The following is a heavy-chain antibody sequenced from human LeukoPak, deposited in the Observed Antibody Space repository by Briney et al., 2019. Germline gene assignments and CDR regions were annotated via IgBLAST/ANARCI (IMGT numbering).Heavy chain of an antibody. CDR2: IEPNNGGT. Sequence: GASVKVSCKASGYSLTGYFIHWVRQAPGQGLEWMGRIEPNNGGTSYAQKFQGRVTVTRDTSITTAYMEITSLRSDDTAVYYCASAVMYRYYYYYGLDVWGQGTTVTVSS. D-gene: IGHD1-1*01. CDR1: GYSLTGYF. CDR3: ASAVMYRYYYYYGLDV. J-gene: IGHJ6*02. V-gene: IGHV1-2*06.